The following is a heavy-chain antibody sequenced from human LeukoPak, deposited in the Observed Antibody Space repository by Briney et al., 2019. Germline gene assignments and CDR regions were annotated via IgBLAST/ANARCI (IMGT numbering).Heavy chain of an antibody. CDR3: ARGSGYYSYFDY. D-gene: IGHD3-3*01. V-gene: IGHV3-23*01. CDR1: GFTFSSYA. J-gene: IGHJ4*02. Sequence: PGGSLRLSCAASGFTFSSYAMSWVRQAPGKGLEWVSAISGSGGSTYYADSVKGRFTISRDNSKNTLYLQMNSLRAEDTAVYYCARGSGYYSYFDYWGQGTLVTVSS. CDR2: ISGSGGST.